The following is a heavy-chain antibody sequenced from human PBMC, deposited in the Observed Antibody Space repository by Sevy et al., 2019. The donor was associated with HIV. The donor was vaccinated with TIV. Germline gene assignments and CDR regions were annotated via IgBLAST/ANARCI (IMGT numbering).Heavy chain of an antibody. CDR2: IWFDGSNT. J-gene: IGHJ4*02. CDR3: ARDLEFYDYGDYGPAFMPAY. Sequence: GGSLRLSCAASGFTFSTYGMHWVRQAPGKGLEWVAVIWFDGSNTYYADSVKGRFTISRDIAKNTQQLQMNSLRAEDTAVYYCARDLEFYDYGDYGPAFMPAYWGQGTLVTVSS. CDR1: GFTFSTYG. D-gene: IGHD4-17*01. V-gene: IGHV3-33*01.